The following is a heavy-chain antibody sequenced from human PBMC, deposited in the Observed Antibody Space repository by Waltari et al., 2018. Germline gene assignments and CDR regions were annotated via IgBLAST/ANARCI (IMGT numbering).Heavy chain of an antibody. CDR3: ARGRRRNIVVVPAAKTAFDI. J-gene: IGHJ3*02. V-gene: IGHV4-34*01. CDR1: GGSFSGYY. Sequence: QVQLQQWGAGLLKPSETLSLTCAVYGGSFSGYYWSWIRQPPGKGLEWIGEINHSGSTNYNPSLKIRVTISVDTSKNQFSLKLSSVTAADTAVYYCARGRRRNIVVVPAAKTAFDIWGQGTMVTVSS. D-gene: IGHD2-2*01. CDR2: INHSGST.